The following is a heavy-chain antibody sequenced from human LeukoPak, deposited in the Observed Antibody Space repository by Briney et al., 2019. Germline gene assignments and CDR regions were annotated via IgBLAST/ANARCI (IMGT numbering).Heavy chain of an antibody. Sequence: GSVKVSCKASGYTFTDYYIHWVRQAPGQGLEWMGWINPNSGGTNYAQKFQGRVTMTRDTSISTAYMELSRLRSDDTAVYYCARGGFAYYYMDVWGKGTTVTVSS. CDR1: GYTFTDYY. D-gene: IGHD3-10*01. CDR3: ARGGFAYYYMDV. CDR2: INPNSGGT. J-gene: IGHJ6*03. V-gene: IGHV1-2*02.